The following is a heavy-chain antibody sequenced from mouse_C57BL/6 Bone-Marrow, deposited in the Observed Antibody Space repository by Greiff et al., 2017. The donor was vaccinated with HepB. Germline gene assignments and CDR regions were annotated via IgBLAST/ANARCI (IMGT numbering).Heavy chain of an antibody. D-gene: IGHD4-1*01. Sequence: QVQLQQPGAELVMPGASVKLSCKASGYTFTSYWMHWVKQRPGQGLEWIGEIDPSDSSTNYNQKFKGKSTLTVDKSSSTAYMQLSSLTSEDSAVYYCAREAGTWYFDVWGTGTTVTVSS. CDR3: AREAGTWYFDV. CDR1: GYTFTSYW. J-gene: IGHJ1*03. V-gene: IGHV1-69*01. CDR2: IDPSDSST.